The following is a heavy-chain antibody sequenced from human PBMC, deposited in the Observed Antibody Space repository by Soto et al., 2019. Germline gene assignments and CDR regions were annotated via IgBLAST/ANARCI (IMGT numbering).Heavy chain of an antibody. CDR2: IFSNDEK. J-gene: IGHJ4*02. Sequence: QVTLKESGPVLVKPTETLTLTCTVSGFSLSNARMGVSWIRQPPGKALEWLAHIFSNDEKSYSTSLKSRLTIAXXTXKXXVVLTMTNMDPVDTATYYCARMYYYDSSEVSPNDYWGQGTLVTVSS. D-gene: IGHD3-22*01. V-gene: IGHV2-26*01. CDR1: GFSLSNARMG. CDR3: ARMYYYDSSEVSPNDY.